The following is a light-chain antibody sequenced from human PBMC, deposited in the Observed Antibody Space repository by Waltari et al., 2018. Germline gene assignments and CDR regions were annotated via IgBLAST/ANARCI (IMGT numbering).Light chain of an antibody. CDR2: RDS. V-gene: IGLV3-21*02. J-gene: IGLJ3*02. CDR3: HVWDGKTVM. Sequence: SSVLTQAPSVSVAPGQTATVTCGGDNIGGRSVHWYQQRPGRAPVLVVYRDSHRPSGIPDRFAGSKSGNAATLTISRVEAGDEADYYCHVWDGKTVMFGGGTKLTVL. CDR1: NIGGRS.